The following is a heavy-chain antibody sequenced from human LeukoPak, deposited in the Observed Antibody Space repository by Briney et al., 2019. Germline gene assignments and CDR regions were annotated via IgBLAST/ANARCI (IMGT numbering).Heavy chain of an antibody. CDR2: MNPNSGNT. Sequence: ASVKVSCKASGYTFTSYDINWVRQATGQGLEWMGWMNPNSGNTGYAQKFQGRVTMTRNTSISTAYMELSSLRSEDTAVYYCAGGDSSGWRDAFDIWGQGTMVTVSS. V-gene: IGHV1-8*01. D-gene: IGHD6-19*01. J-gene: IGHJ3*02. CDR3: AGGDSSGWRDAFDI. CDR1: GYTFTSYD.